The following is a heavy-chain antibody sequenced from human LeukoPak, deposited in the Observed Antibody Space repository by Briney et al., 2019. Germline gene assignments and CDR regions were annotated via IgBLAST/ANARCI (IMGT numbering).Heavy chain of an antibody. V-gene: IGHV1-69*05. CDR3: ARHARGLADS. CDR2: IIPTFGTA. D-gene: IGHD3-10*01. Sequence: SGKVSCKASGGTFSSYAISWVRQAPGQGLEWMGGIIPTFGTANYAQKVQGRVTITTDDSTSTAYMELSSLRSEDTAVYYCARHARGLADSWGQGTLVTVSS. CDR1: GGTFSSYA. J-gene: IGHJ5*01.